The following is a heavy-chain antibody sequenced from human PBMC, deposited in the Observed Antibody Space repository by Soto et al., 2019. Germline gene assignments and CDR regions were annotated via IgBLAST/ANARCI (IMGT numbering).Heavy chain of an antibody. V-gene: IGHV3-23*01. Sequence: EVQLLESGGGLVQPGGSLRLSCAASGFTFSSYAMNWVRQAPGKGLEWVSAISVSVSSTYYADSVKGRFTISRDNSKNTLYLQMNRLRAEDTAIYYCAKVLRYCSGDSGPPPVYWGQGTLVTVSS. CDR1: GFTFSSYA. CDR3: AKVLRYCSGDSGPPPVY. CDR2: ISVSVSST. J-gene: IGHJ4*02. D-gene: IGHD2-15*01.